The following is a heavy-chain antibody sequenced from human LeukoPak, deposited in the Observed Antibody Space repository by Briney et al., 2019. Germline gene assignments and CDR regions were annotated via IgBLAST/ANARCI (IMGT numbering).Heavy chain of an antibody. D-gene: IGHD3-22*01. Sequence: PSETLSLTCAVSGGSISSGGYSWSWIRQPPGKGLEWIGYIYYTGRTYYHPSLKRRVAISLDTSTKQFFLNLTSVTAADTAIYYCARAHDSSGHFYFEHWGRGALVTVSS. CDR2: IYYTGRT. V-gene: IGHV4-30-4*07. CDR1: GGSISSGGYS. CDR3: ARAHDSSGHFYFEH. J-gene: IGHJ4*02.